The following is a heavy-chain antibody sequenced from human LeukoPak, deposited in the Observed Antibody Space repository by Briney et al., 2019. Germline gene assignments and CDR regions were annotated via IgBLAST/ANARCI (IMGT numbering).Heavy chain of an antibody. CDR1: GFTFSSYG. J-gene: IGHJ4*02. CDR2: ISGSGGST. Sequence: PGGSLRLSCAASGFTFSSYGMSWVRQAPGKGLEWVSAISGSGGSTYYADSVKGRFTISRDNSKNTLYLQMNSLRAEDTAVYYCAKGEMGTTSYYFDYWGQGTLVTVSS. V-gene: IGHV3-23*01. CDR3: AKGEMGTTSYYFDY. D-gene: IGHD5-24*01.